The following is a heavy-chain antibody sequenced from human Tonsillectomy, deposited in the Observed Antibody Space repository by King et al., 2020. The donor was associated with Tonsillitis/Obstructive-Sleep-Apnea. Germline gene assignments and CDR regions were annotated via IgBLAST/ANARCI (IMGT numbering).Heavy chain of an antibody. V-gene: IGHV3-64D*06. CDR2: ISSNGGST. Sequence: VQLVESGGGLVQPGGSLRLSCSASGFTFSSYAMHWVRQAPGKGLEYVSAISSNGGSTYYADSVKGRSTISRDNSKNTLYLQMTSLRAEDTAVYYCVKDLRRAYDYWGQGTLVTVSS. CDR1: GFTFSSYA. CDR3: VKDLRRAYDY. J-gene: IGHJ4*02.